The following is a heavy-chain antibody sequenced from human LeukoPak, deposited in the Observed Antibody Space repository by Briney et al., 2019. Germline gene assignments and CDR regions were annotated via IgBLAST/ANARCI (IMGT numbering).Heavy chain of an antibody. J-gene: IGHJ4*02. CDR1: GGTFSTYA. CDR2: IIPIFGTA. D-gene: IGHD3-22*01. Sequence: ASVKVSCKASGGTFSTYAISWVRQAPGQGLEWMGGIIPIFGTANYAQKFQGRVTTTADESTSTAYMELSSLRSEDTAVYYCARQLVITRDFDYWGQGTLVTVSS. V-gene: IGHV1-69*13. CDR3: ARQLVITRDFDY.